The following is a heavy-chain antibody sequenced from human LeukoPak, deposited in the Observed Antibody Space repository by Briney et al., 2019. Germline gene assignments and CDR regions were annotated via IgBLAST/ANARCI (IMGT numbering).Heavy chain of an antibody. CDR1: GGTFSSYA. V-gene: IGHV1-69*05. Sequence: ASVKVSCKASGGTFSSYAISWVRQVPGRGLEWMGGIIPIFGTANYAQKFQGRVTITTDESTSTAYMELSSLRSEDTAVYYCASKAAAGIGTWFDPWGQGTLVTVSS. CDR2: IIPIFGTA. J-gene: IGHJ5*02. CDR3: ASKAAAGIGTWFDP. D-gene: IGHD6-13*01.